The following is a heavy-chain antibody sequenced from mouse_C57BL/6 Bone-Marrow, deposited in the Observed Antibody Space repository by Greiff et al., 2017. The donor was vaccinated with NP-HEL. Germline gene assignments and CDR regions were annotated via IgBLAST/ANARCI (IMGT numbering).Heavy chain of an antibody. D-gene: IGHD1-1*01. J-gene: IGHJ4*01. Sequence: QVQLQQSGAELVKPGASVKLSCKASGYTFTSYWMHWVKQRPGQGLEWIGMIHPNSGSTNYNEKFKSKATLTVDKSSSTAYMQLSSLTSEDSAVYYCARGGAVVATRDAMDYWGQGTSVTVSS. CDR3: ARGGAVVATRDAMDY. CDR1: GYTFTSYW. CDR2: IHPNSGST. V-gene: IGHV1-64*01.